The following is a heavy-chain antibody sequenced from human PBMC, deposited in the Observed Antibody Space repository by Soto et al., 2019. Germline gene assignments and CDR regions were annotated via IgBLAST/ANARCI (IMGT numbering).Heavy chain of an antibody. CDR3: AKDYYGSGSYLRAPMDA. J-gene: IGHJ6*02. V-gene: IGHV3-30*02. Sequence: DSVKGRFTISRDNSKNTLYLQMNSLRAEDTAVYYCAKDYYGSGSYLRAPMDAWGQGTTVTVSS. D-gene: IGHD3-10*01.